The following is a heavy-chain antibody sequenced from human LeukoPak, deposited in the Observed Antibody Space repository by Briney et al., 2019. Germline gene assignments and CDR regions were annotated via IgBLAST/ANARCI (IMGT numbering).Heavy chain of an antibody. CDR1: GYTFTTYG. Sequence: GASVNVSCKASGYTFTTYGIAWVRQAPGQGLEGMGWISSHNGNTNYAQSLHGRVTMTTDTSTNTAYMELRSLTSDDPAVYYCARDGYFDLWGRGTLVTVSS. V-gene: IGHV1-18*01. CDR2: ISSHNGNT. J-gene: IGHJ2*01. CDR3: ARDGYFDL.